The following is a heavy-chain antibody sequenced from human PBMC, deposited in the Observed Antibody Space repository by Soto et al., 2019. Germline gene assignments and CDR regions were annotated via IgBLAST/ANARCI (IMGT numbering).Heavy chain of an antibody. CDR2: IIPILGIA. V-gene: IGHV1-69*08. CDR3: ARDHGYGDYGRLGIEYFQH. CDR1: GGTFSSYT. D-gene: IGHD4-17*01. J-gene: IGHJ1*01. Sequence: QVQLVQSGAEVKKPGSSVKVSCKASGGTFSSYTISWVRQAPGQGLEWMGRIIPILGIANYAQKFQGRVTITADKSTSTAYMELSSLRSEDTAVYYCARDHGYGDYGRLGIEYFQHWGQGTLVTVSS.